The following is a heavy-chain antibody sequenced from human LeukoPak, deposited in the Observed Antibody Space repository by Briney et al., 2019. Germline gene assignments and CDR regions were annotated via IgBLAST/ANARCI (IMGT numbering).Heavy chain of an antibody. V-gene: IGHV4-34*01. CDR3: ARERDYGDYSRAIYFDY. D-gene: IGHD4-17*01. J-gene: IGHJ4*02. Sequence: PSETLSLTCAVYGGSFSGYYWSWIRQPPGKGLEWIGEINHSGSTNYNPSLKSRVTISVDTSKNQFSLKLSSVTAADTAVYYCARERDYGDYSRAIYFDYWGQGTLVTVSS. CDR1: GGSFSGYY. CDR2: INHSGST.